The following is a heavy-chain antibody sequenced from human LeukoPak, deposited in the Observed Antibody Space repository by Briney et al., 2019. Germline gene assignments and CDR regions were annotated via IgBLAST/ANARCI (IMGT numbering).Heavy chain of an antibody. CDR2: IHYSGSI. V-gene: IGHV4-39*01. Sequence: SETLSLTCTVSGGSISSNSYFWGWIRQPPGKGLEWIGIIHYSGSIYYSPSLKSRLSISIDTSKNQLSLKLSSVTAADTAVYYCASQKTLVRGAIRLFDASDIWGQGTVVTVSS. D-gene: IGHD3-10*01. CDR3: ASQKTLVRGAIRLFDASDI. J-gene: IGHJ3*02. CDR1: GGSISSNSYF.